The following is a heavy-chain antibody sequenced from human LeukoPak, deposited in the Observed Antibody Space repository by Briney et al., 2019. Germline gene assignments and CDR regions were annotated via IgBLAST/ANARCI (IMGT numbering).Heavy chain of an antibody. CDR2: ISGSGDGR. Sequence: GGSLRLSCAASGFTFSSYAMSWVRQVPGKGPEWVSSISGSGDGRYNGESVKGRFTISRDNSKNTVYLQMNSLRAEDTAVYYCAKGLSPHSSGYYFDYWGQGTLVIVSS. CDR1: GFTFSSYA. J-gene: IGHJ4*02. CDR3: AKGLSPHSSGYYFDY. V-gene: IGHV3-23*01. D-gene: IGHD3-22*01.